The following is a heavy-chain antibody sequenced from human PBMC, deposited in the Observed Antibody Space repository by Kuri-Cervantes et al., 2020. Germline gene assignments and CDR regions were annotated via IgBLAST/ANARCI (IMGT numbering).Heavy chain of an antibody. D-gene: IGHD3-16*01. CDR1: GGSFSGYY. CDR3: ARPQGGVWGWPKTWFDP. Sequence: SETLSLTCAVYGGSFSGYYWSWIRQPPGKGLEWIGEINHSGSTYYNPPLKSRVTISVDTSKNQFSLKLSSVTAADTVVYYCARPQGGVWGWPKTWFDPWGQGTLVTVSS. CDR2: INHSGST. J-gene: IGHJ5*02. V-gene: IGHV4-34*01.